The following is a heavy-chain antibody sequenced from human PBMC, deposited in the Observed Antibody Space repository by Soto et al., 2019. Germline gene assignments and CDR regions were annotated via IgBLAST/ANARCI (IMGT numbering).Heavy chain of an antibody. CDR3: ARAPGGFGPNWFDP. CDR2: IGESGTPT. V-gene: IGHV3-23*01. D-gene: IGHD3-10*01. J-gene: IGHJ5*02. Sequence: GGSLRLSCAASGFTFSSYAMKWVRQAPGKGLEWVSLIGESGTPTYYADSVKGRFTISRDNSKNMLFLQMNTLRVEDTAVYYCARAPGGFGPNWFDPWGQGTLVTVSS. CDR1: GFTFSSYA.